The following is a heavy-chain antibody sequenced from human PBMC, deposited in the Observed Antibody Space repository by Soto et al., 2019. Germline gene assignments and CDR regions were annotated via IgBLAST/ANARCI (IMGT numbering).Heavy chain of an antibody. CDR1: GFSFSDYA. J-gene: IGHJ4*02. V-gene: IGHV3-30-3*01. CDR2: ISYDGSGK. Sequence: QVQLVESGGGVVHLGRSLRLSCAASGFSFSDYAMHWLRQAPGKGLEWVAAISYDGSGKYFADSVKGRFTISRDNSKSTLYQQMDSLRAEDAAVYYCANSALEVRHYWGQGTLVTVSS. D-gene: IGHD1-7*01. CDR3: ANSALEVRHY.